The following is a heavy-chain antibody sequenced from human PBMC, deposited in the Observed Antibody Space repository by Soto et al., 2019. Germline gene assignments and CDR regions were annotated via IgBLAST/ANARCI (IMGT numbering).Heavy chain of an antibody. J-gene: IGHJ6*02. CDR3: AGGGVRGVITRTRDYYGMDV. V-gene: IGHV5-51*01. CDR2: IYPGDSDT. D-gene: IGHD3-10*01. CDR1: GYSFTSYW. Sequence: EVQLVQSGAEVKKPGESLKISCKGSGYSFTSYWIGWVRQMPGKGLEWMGIIYPGDSDTRYSPSFQGQVTISADKSIRAAYRRWSRLKASDTAMYYCAGGGVRGVITRTRDYYGMDVWGQGTTVTVSS.